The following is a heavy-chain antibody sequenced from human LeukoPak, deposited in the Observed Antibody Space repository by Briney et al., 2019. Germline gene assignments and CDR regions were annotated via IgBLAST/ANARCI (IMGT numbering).Heavy chain of an antibody. V-gene: IGHV4-4*02. D-gene: IGHD3-10*01. Sequence: SGTLSLTCAVSGGPISSSNWWSWVRQPPGKGLEWIGEIYHGGSTNYNPSLKSRVAMSVDRSRNQFSLNLSSVTAADTAVYYCAKGEDYGSGTVHFASWGQGTLVTVSS. CDR2: IYHGGST. J-gene: IGHJ4*02. CDR1: GGPISSSNW. CDR3: AKGEDYGSGTVHFAS.